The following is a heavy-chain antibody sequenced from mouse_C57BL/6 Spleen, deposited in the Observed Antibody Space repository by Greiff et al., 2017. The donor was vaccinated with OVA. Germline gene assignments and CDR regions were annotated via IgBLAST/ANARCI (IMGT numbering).Heavy chain of an antibody. V-gene: IGHV1-52*01. CDR3: ASSYGYYAMDY. CDR2: IDPSDSET. Sequence: QVQLQQPGAELVRPGSSVKLSCKASGYTFTSYWMHWVKQRPIQGLEWIGNIDPSDSETHYNQKFKDKATLTVDKSSSTAYMQLSSLTSEDSAVYYCASSYGYYAMDYWGQGTSVTVSS. CDR1: GYTFTSYW. J-gene: IGHJ4*01. D-gene: IGHD1-1*02.